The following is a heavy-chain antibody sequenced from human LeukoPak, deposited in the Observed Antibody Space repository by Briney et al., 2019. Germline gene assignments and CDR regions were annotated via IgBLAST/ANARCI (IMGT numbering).Heavy chain of an antibody. CDR3: AKSYYDSSGYRGDLEY. Sequence: GGSLRLSCAASGFTFSSYAMHWVRQAPGKGLEWVAVISYDGSNKYYADSVKGRFTISRDNSKSTLYLQMNSLRAEDTAVYYCAKSYYDSSGYRGDLEYWGQGTLVTVSS. D-gene: IGHD3-22*01. V-gene: IGHV3-30*04. CDR1: GFTFSSYA. CDR2: ISYDGSNK. J-gene: IGHJ4*02.